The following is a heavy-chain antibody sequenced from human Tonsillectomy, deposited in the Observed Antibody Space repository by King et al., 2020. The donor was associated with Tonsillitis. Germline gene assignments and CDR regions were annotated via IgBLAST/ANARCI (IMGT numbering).Heavy chain of an antibody. V-gene: IGHV3-33*01. CDR1: GFTFSSFG. CDR2: IWYDGSNK. CDR3: ARDLVTTVTPGGY. Sequence: VQLVESGGGVVQPGRSLRLSCAASGFTFSSFGMHWVRQAPGKGLEWVAVIWYDGSNKYYADSVKGRFTISRDNSKNTLYLHMNSLRAEDTAVYYCARDLVTTVTPGGYWGQGNLVTVSS. D-gene: IGHD4-17*01. J-gene: IGHJ4*02.